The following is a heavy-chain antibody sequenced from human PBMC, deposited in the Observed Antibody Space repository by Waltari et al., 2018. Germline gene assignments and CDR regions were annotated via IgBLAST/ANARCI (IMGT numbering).Heavy chain of an antibody. J-gene: IGHJ6*02. CDR3: ARGTAMDGMDV. V-gene: IGHV1-3*01. D-gene: IGHD5-18*01. Sequence: QVQLVQSGAEVKKPGASVKVSCKASGYTFTSYAMHWVRQAPGQRLEWMGWINAGNGNTKYSQKFQGRVTITRDISASTAYMELSSLRSEDTAVYYCARGTAMDGMDVWGQGTTVTVSS. CDR2: INAGNGNT. CDR1: GYTFTSYA.